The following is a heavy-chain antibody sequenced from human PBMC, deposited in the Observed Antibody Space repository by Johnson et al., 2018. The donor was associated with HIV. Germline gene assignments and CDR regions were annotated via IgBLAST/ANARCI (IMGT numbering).Heavy chain of an antibody. CDR2: ISWDGGNT. J-gene: IGHJ3*02. V-gene: IGHV3-43D*03. Sequence: DVQVVESGGGVIRPGGSLRLSCASSGFTFDDYAMHWVRQAPGKGLEWVSVISWDGGNTYYADSVKGRFTISRDNSKKSLYLQMNSLRAEDTALYYCAKDVGTAAGTLQGAFDIWGQGTMVTVSS. CDR1: GFTFDDYA. D-gene: IGHD6-13*01. CDR3: AKDVGTAAGTLQGAFDI.